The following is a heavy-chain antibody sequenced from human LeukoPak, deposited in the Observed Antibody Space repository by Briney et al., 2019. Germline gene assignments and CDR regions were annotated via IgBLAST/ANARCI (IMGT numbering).Heavy chain of an antibody. CDR1: GYTFTCYY. J-gene: IGHJ4*02. Sequence: ASVKVSCKASGYTFTCYYMHWVRQAPGQGLEWMGRSNPNCGGTNYAQKFQGRITMTRDTSISTAYMELSRLRSDDTAVYYCARGRLRFLEPFDYWGQGTLVTVSS. CDR2: SNPNCGGT. V-gene: IGHV1-2*06. D-gene: IGHD3-3*01. CDR3: ARGRLRFLEPFDY.